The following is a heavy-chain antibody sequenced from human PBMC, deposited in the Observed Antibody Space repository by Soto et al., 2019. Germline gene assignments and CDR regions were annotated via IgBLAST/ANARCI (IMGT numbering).Heavy chain of an antibody. D-gene: IGHD2-15*01. CDR3: ARVGPLVVVAATLHYYYYMDV. CDR1: GYTFTSYG. Sequence: ASVKVSCKASGYTFTSYGISWVRQAPGQGLEWMGWISAYNGNTNYAQKLQGRVTMTTDTSTSTAYMELRSLRSDDTAVYYCARVGPLVVVAATLHYYYYMDVWGKGTTVTVSS. J-gene: IGHJ6*03. V-gene: IGHV1-18*01. CDR2: ISAYNGNT.